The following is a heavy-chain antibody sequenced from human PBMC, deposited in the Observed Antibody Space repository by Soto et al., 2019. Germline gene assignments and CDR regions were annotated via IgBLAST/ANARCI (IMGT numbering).Heavy chain of an antibody. V-gene: IGHV1-18*03. Sequence: AAVKVSFKASGYTFTNYVITWVRQAPGQGLDCIGWISAYIGITNYAHKFQGRVTMTTDTSTSTAYRELRSLRSDDMAVDYCASRSGHLPDVSDYWGQGTQVTVSA. CDR2: ISAYIGIT. J-gene: IGHJ4*02. CDR1: GYTFTNYV. CDR3: ASRSGHLPDVSDY.